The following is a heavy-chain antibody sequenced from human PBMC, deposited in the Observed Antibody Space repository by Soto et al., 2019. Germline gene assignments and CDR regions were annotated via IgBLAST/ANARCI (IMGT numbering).Heavy chain of an antibody. CDR3: ASGGQQLRNYFDY. CDR2: ISYDGSNK. Sequence: QVQLVESGGGVVQPGRSLRLSCAASGFTFSSYGMHWVRQAPGKGLEWVAVISYDGSNKYYADSVKGRFTISRDNSKNTLYLQINSLRAEDTAVYYCASGGQQLRNYFDYWGQGTLVTVSS. V-gene: IGHV3-30*03. J-gene: IGHJ4*02. D-gene: IGHD6-13*01. CDR1: GFTFSSYG.